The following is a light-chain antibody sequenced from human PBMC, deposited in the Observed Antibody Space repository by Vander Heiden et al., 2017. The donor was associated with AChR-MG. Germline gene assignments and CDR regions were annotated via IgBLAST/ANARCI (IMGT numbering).Light chain of an antibody. CDR3: QSYDSSRSGVV. CDR1: SSNIGAGYD. V-gene: IGLV1-40*01. Sequence: QSVLTQPPSVSGAPGQRVTIPCTGSSSNIGAGYDVHGDQQRPGTAPNLLIDGNSNRPSGVSDRFSGSKSGTSASLAITGLQAEDEADYYCQSYDSSRSGVVFGGGTKLTVL. J-gene: IGLJ2*01. CDR2: GNS.